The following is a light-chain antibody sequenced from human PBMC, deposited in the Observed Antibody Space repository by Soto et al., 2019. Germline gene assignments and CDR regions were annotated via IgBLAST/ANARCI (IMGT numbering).Light chain of an antibody. J-gene: IGLJ2*01. Sequence: QSVLTQPASVSGSPGQSITISCTGTSSDVGGYNYVSWYQQHPGKGPKLMIYEVSNRLSGVSNRFSGSKSGNTASLTISGLQAEDEADYYCSSYTTSSTPVLFGGGTNVTVL. V-gene: IGLV2-14*01. CDR1: SSDVGGYNY. CDR2: EVS. CDR3: SSYTTSSTPVL.